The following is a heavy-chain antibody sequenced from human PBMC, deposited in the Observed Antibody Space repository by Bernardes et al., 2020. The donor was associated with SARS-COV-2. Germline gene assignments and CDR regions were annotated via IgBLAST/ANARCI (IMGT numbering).Heavy chain of an antibody. CDR1: GFTFDDFA. V-gene: IGHV3-9*01. J-gene: IGHJ3*02. CDR2: ISWNGANI. D-gene: IGHD5-12*01. Sequence: GGCLSLSCAASGFTFDDFAMHWVRQAPGKGLEWVSSISWNGANIDYADSMKGRFIPSRDNAKNSLYLQMNSLRTDDTALSFWAKDILATIDAFDIWGQGTMISVSS. CDR3: AKDILATIDAFDI.